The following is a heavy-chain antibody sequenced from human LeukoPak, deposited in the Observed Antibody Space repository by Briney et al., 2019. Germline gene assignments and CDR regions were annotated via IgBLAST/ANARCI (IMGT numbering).Heavy chain of an antibody. D-gene: IGHD3-9*01. CDR1: GFTFSTYW. CDR3: ARDRGYYDILTGYYHDAFDI. Sequence: GSLRLSCAASGFTFSTYWMSWIRQPPGKGLEWIGYIYYSGSTNYNPSLKSRVTISVDTSKNQFSLKLSSVTAADTAVYYCARDRGYYDILTGYYHDAFDIWGQGTMVTVSS. CDR2: IYYSGST. V-gene: IGHV4-59*01. J-gene: IGHJ3*02.